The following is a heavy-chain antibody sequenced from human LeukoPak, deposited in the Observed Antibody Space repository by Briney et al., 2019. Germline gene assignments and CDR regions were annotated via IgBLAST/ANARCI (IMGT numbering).Heavy chain of an antibody. CDR1: GFTFSTYS. Sequence: GGSLRLSCAASGFTFSTYSMNWVCQAPGKGLEWVSYISSSSSTIYYADSVKGRFTISRDNAKNSLYLQMNSLRAEDTAVYYCAKDDRGNEAPFDYWGQGTLVTVSS. V-gene: IGHV3-48*01. J-gene: IGHJ4*02. CDR2: ISSSSSTI. CDR3: AKDDRGNEAPFDY.